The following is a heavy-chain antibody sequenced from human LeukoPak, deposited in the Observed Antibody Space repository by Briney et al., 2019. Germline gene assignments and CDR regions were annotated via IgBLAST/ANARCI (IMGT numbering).Heavy chain of an antibody. D-gene: IGHD3-22*01. CDR1: GFTFSSYW. V-gene: IGHV3-74*01. CDR3: ARDRIYYDSSGSLDY. CDR2: INSDGSST. J-gene: IGHJ4*02. Sequence: GGSLRLSCAASGFTFSSYWMHWVRQAPGKGLVWVSRINSDGSSTSYADSVKGRFTISRDNAKNTLYLQMNSLRAEDTAVYYCARDRIYYDSSGSLDYWGQGTLVTVSS.